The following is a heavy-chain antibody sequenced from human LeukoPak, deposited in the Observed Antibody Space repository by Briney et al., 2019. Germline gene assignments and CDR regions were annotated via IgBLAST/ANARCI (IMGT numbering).Heavy chain of an antibody. Sequence: GGSLRLSCAASGFSLSTYNVCWVRQAPGKGLEWVSVIYSGGSIYYADSVKGRFTISRDKSKNTLYLQMNSLRAEDTAVYYCARPPYGGVDYWGQGTLVTVSS. CDR1: GFSLSTYN. J-gene: IGHJ4*02. CDR3: ARPPYGGVDY. V-gene: IGHV3-66*04. D-gene: IGHD4-23*01. CDR2: IYSGGSI.